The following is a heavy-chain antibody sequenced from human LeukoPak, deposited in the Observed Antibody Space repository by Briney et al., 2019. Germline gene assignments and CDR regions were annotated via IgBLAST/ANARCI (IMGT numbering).Heavy chain of an antibody. D-gene: IGHD5-18*01. CDR2: IHPSSGSA. V-gene: IGHV1-46*01. Sequence: ASVKVSCKASGYTFTTYYIHWVRQAPGQGLEWMGIIHPSSGSAASAQKFQGRLTMTRDTTTSTVYMELSSLTSEDTAVYYCARDGRLRNGYDNFYIWGQGTLVTVSS. J-gene: IGHJ4*02. CDR3: ARDGRLRNGYDNFYI. CDR1: GYTFTTYY.